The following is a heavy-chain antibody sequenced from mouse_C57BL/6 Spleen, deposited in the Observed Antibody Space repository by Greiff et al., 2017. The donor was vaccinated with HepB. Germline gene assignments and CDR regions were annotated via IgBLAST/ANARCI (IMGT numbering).Heavy chain of an antibody. Sequence: QVQLQQPGAELVMPGASVKLSCKASGYTFTSYWMHWVKQRPGQGLEWIGEIDPSDSYTNYNQKFKGKSTLTVDKSSSTAYMQLSSLTSEDSAVYYCASWGNFLWYFDVWGTGTTVTVSS. CDR2: IDPSDSYT. J-gene: IGHJ1*03. CDR3: ASWGNFLWYFDV. CDR1: GYTFTSYW. D-gene: IGHD2-1*01. V-gene: IGHV1-69*01.